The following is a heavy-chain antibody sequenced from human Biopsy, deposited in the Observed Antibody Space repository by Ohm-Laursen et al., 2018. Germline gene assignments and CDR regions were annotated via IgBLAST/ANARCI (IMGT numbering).Heavy chain of an antibody. CDR1: GGSLSSYS. J-gene: IGHJ5*02. V-gene: IGHV4-4*07. Sequence: SETLSLTCTVSGGSLSSYSWSWIRQPAGKGLEWIGQIYTSGITNYNPSFKSRVTMSVDTSKNKFSLRASSVTAADTAVYYCARDRDRRGWFDPWGQGTLVTVSS. CDR3: ARDRDRRGWFDP. CDR2: IYTSGIT. D-gene: IGHD1-14*01.